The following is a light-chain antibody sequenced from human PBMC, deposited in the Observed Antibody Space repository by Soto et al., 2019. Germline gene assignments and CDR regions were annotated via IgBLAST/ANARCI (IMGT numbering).Light chain of an antibody. Sequence: QSALTQPASVSGSPGQSITISCTGSSSDVGDYDFVSWYQQHPGKAPKLIIYEVSVRPSGVSNRFSGSKSGNTASLTISGLQAEDDAHYYCSSFTSTSTLVVFGGGTQLTVL. CDR2: EVS. CDR3: SSFTSTSTLVV. V-gene: IGLV2-14*01. CDR1: SSDVGDYDF. J-gene: IGLJ2*01.